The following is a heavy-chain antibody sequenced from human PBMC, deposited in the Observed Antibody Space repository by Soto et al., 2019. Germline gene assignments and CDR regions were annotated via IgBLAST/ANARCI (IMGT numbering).Heavy chain of an antibody. Sequence: EVRLVESGGGLVKPGGSLRLSCAASGFTFSAFSMNWVRQAPGKGLEWLSSINEDSTYIYYGDSLRDLSTISRDNTKDSLYLQIDSLRAEDTAVYYCVRDFGMYFRSGYMDVWGDGATVIVS. D-gene: IGHD3-3*01. CDR1: GFTFSAFS. J-gene: IGHJ6*03. V-gene: IGHV3-21*02. CDR3: VRDFGMYFRSGYMDV. CDR2: INEDSTYI.